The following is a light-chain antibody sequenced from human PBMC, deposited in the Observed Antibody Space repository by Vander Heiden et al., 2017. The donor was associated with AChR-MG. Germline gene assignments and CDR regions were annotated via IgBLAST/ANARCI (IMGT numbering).Light chain of an antibody. Sequence: ELVMPPSPATLSVSPGKRATLSCRASQSVSSNLAWYQQKPGQAPRLLIYGASTRATGIPARFSGSGSGTEFTLTISSLQSEDFAVYYCQQYNNWPETFGQGTKVEI. CDR1: QSVSSN. V-gene: IGKV3-15*01. CDR2: GAS. J-gene: IGKJ1*01. CDR3: QQYNNWPET.